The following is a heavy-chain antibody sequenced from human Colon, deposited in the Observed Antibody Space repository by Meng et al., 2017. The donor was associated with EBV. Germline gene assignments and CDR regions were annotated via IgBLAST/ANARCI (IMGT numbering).Heavy chain of an antibody. CDR1: GCAISISRYS. CDR2: ISYGGST. D-gene: IGHD5-18*01. CDR3: ARGIQIWHEIDY. Sequence: LRESRPGLVQPSGTLSLTSTVPGCAISISRYSCAWIRQPPGKGLEWIGGISYGGSTSYNPSLKSRVTISIDTSKNQFSLSLTSVTAADTAIYYCARGIQIWHEIDYWGQGTLVTVSS. V-gene: IGHV4-39*07. J-gene: IGHJ4*02.